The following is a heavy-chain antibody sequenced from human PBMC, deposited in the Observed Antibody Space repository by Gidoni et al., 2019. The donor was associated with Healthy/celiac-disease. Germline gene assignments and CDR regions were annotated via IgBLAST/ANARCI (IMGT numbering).Heavy chain of an antibody. V-gene: IGHV1-18*01. CDR2: ISAYNGNT. CDR1: GYTFTSYA. J-gene: IGHJ6*04. D-gene: IGHD6-13*01. CDR3: ARDSIAAAVPEYYYYGMDV. Sequence: QVQLVQSGAEVKKPGASVKVSCKASGYTFTSYAISWVRQAPGQGLEWMGWISAYNGNTNYAQKLQGRVTMTTDTSTSTAYMELRSLRSDDTAVYYCARDSIAAAVPEYYYYGMDVWGKGTTVTVSS.